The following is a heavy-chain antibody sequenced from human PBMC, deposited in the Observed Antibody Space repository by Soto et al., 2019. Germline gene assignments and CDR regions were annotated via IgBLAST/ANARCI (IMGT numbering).Heavy chain of an antibody. V-gene: IGHV3-15*01. CDR1: GFTFSNAW. D-gene: IGHD1-26*01. CDR2: IKSKTDGGTT. J-gene: IGHJ6*02. Sequence: GGSLRLSCAASGFTFSNAWMIWVRQAPGKGLEWVGRIKSKTDGGTTDYAAPVKGRFTISRDDSKNTLYLQMNSLKTEDTAVYYCTTEDTRYSGSYGEDYYYYGMDVWGQGTTVTVSS. CDR3: TTEDTRYSGSYGEDYYYYGMDV.